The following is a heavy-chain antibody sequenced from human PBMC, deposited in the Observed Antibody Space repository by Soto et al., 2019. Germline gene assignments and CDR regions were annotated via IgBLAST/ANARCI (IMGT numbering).Heavy chain of an antibody. V-gene: IGHV4-59*01. D-gene: IGHD6-13*01. CDR2: IYYSGNT. CDR3: ARARATIAAAAIFDC. Sequence: SETLSLTCIVSGGSISSYYWSWIRQPPGKGLEWIGYIYYSGNTNYNPSLKSRVTISVDTSKNQFSLNLSSVTAADTAVYYCARARATIAAAAIFDCWGQGTLVTVSS. J-gene: IGHJ4*02. CDR1: GGSISSYY.